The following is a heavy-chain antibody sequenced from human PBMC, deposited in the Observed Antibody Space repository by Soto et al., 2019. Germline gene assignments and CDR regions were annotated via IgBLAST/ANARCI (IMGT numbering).Heavy chain of an antibody. D-gene: IGHD2-15*01. CDR1: GGTFNTYT. J-gene: IGHJ4*02. CDR2: ILPIMGSV. Sequence: AASVKVSCKASGGTFNTYTFSWVRQAPGQGLEWMGSILPIMGSVNYAHDFRGRLSITADPSTTTAYMELTSLTSHDTAIYYCARIPRYSYPTSDPLDNWGQGTLVTVSS. V-gene: IGHV1-69*08. CDR3: ARIPRYSYPTSDPLDN.